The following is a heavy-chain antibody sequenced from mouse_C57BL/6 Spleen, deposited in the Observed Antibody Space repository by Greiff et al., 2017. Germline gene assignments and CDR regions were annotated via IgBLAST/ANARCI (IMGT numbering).Heavy chain of an antibody. Sequence: DVMLVESGGGLVKPGGSLKLSCAASGFTFSSYTMSWVRQTPEKRLEWVATISGGGGNTYYPDSVKGRFTISRDNAKNTLYLQMSSLRSEDTALYYCARPSITTVVAPFDYWGQGTTLTVSS. V-gene: IGHV5-9*01. D-gene: IGHD1-1*01. CDR3: ARPSITTVVAPFDY. J-gene: IGHJ2*01. CDR1: GFTFSSYT. CDR2: ISGGGGNT.